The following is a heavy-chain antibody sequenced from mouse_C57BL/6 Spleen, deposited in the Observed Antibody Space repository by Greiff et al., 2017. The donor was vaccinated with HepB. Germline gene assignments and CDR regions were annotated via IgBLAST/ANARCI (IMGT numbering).Heavy chain of an antibody. CDR2: ISSGGSYT. Sequence: EVQLVESGGDLVKPGGSLKLSCAASGFTFSSYGMSWVRQTPDKRLEWVATISSGGSYTYYPDSVKGRFTISRDNAKNTLYLQMSSLKSEDTAMYYCARRAYYYGSNYWYFDVWGTGTTVTVSS. D-gene: IGHD1-1*01. CDR1: GFTFSSYG. CDR3: ARRAYYYGSNYWYFDV. V-gene: IGHV5-6*01. J-gene: IGHJ1*03.